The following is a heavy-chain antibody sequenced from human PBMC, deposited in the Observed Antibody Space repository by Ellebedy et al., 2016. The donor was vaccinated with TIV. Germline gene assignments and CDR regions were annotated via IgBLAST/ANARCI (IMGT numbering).Heavy chain of an antibody. J-gene: IGHJ6*02. CDR2: INPKSGAT. CDR1: GYTFTDYY. CDR3: ARERMTMVDGYFGMDV. V-gene: IGHV1-2*02. Sequence: AASVKVSCKSSGYTFTDYYIHWVRQAPGQGLEWMGWINPKSGATNYAQKFQGRVTMTRDTSINTAYLELSRLSSDDTAIYRCARERMTMVDGYFGMDVWGHGTTVTVSS. D-gene: IGHD3-10*01.